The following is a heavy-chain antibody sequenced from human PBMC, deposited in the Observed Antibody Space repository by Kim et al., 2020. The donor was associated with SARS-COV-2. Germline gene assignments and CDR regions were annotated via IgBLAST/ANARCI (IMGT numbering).Heavy chain of an antibody. CDR3: ARIIIGYYYMDV. CDR2: ISSSSYI. J-gene: IGHJ6*03. CDR1: GFTFSSYS. V-gene: IGHV3-21*01. Sequence: GGSLRLSCAASGFTFSSYSMNWVRQAPGKGLEWVSSISSSSYIYYADSVKGRFTISRDNAKNSLYLQVNSLRAEDTAVYYCARIIIGYYYMDVWGKGTTVTVSS.